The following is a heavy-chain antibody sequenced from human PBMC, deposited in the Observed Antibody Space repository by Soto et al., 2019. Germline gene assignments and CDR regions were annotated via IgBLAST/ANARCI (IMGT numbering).Heavy chain of an antibody. CDR2: FYYSGST. V-gene: IGHV4-31*03. D-gene: IGHD2-2*01. J-gene: IGHJ4*02. CDR1: GGSISSGGYY. CDR3: ARARYCSSTSCALSVFAFDY. Sequence: SETLSLTCTVSGGSISSGGYYWSWIRQHPGKGLEWIGYFYYSGSTYYNPSLKSRVTISVDTSKNQFSLKLSSVTAADTAVYYCARARYCSSTSCALSVFAFDYWGQGTLVTVSS.